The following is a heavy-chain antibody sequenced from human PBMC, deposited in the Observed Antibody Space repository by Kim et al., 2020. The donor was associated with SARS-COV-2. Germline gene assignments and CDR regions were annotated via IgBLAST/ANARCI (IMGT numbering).Heavy chain of an antibody. J-gene: IGHJ4*02. CDR1: GDSISSYY. CDR3: AREVRSISSAPDY. D-gene: IGHD6-6*01. V-gene: IGHV4-59*01. Sequence: SETLSLTCTVSGDSISSYYWSWIRQLPGKGLEWIGYVYYTGGTNYNPSLKSRVTISVDTSKNQFSLNLNSVTAADTAVYYCAREVRSISSAPDYWGQGTLVTVSS. CDR2: VYYTGGT.